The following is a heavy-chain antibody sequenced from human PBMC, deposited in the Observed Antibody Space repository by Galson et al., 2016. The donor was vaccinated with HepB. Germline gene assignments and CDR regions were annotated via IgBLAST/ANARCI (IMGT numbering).Heavy chain of an antibody. D-gene: IGHD1-26*01. CDR3: ARNNGTNTADF. CDR2: LNEHGTDT. V-gene: IGHV3-7*01. CDR1: GFSFIDYW. Sequence: SLRLSCAASGFSFIDYWMSWFRHVPGKGLELVADLNEHGTDTFYVDPMKGRFTISRDNAKNLLFLQMNSLRPDDTGVYCCARNNGTNTADFWGQGTLVTVSS. J-gene: IGHJ4*02.